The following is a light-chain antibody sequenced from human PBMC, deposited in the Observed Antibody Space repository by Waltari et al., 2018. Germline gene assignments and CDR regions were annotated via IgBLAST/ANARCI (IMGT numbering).Light chain of an antibody. V-gene: IGKV4-1*01. CDR2: WAS. CDR3: QQYYNTPLT. J-gene: IGKJ4*01. Sequence: IVMTQSPDSLAVSLGERATIHGKSSQTVLYSSNNKNYLAWYQQKPRQPPKLLIYWASTRESGVPDRFSGSGSGTDFTLTISSLQAEDVAVYYCQQYYNTPLTFGGGTKVEIK. CDR1: QTVLYSSNNKNY.